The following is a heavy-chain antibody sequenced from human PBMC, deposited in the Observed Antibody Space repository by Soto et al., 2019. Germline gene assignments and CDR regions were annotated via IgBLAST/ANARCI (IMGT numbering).Heavy chain of an antibody. CDR3: AREGYCSSTSCYLGGDYYYMDV. CDR1: GFTFSSYS. CDR2: ISSSSSYI. D-gene: IGHD2-2*01. J-gene: IGHJ6*03. V-gene: IGHV3-21*01. Sequence: GGSLRLSCAASGFTFSSYSMNWVRQAPGKGLEWVSSISSSSSYIYYADSVKGRFTISRDNAKNSLYLQMNSLRAEDTAVYYCAREGYCSSTSCYLGGDYYYMDVWGKGTTVTVSS.